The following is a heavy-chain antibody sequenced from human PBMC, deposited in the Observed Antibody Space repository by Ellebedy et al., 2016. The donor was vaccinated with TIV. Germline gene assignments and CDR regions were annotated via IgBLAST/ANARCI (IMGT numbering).Heavy chain of an antibody. D-gene: IGHD2-2*01. Sequence: ASVKVSXKASGYTFTSYDINWVRQATGQGLEWMGWMNPNSGNTGYAQKFQGRVTMTRNTSISTAYMELSSLRSEDTAVYYCAIPYCSSTSCYLGFDYWGQGTLVTVSS. CDR3: AIPYCSSTSCYLGFDY. V-gene: IGHV1-8*01. J-gene: IGHJ4*02. CDR1: GYTFTSYD. CDR2: MNPNSGNT.